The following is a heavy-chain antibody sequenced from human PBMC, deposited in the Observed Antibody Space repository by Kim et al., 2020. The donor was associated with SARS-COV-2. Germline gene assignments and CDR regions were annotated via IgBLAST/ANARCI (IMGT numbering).Heavy chain of an antibody. V-gene: IGHV3-7*01. D-gene: IGHD6-6*01. CDR2: IKQDGSER. CDR1: GFTFSSFW. Sequence: GGSLRLSCAASGFTFSSFWMTWVRQAPGKGLEWVANIKQDGSERYYVDSVKGRFTISRDNAKNSLYLQMNSLRVEDTAVYYCVREARSYYYAMDGCGQGT. CDR3: VREARSYYYAMDG. J-gene: IGHJ6*02.